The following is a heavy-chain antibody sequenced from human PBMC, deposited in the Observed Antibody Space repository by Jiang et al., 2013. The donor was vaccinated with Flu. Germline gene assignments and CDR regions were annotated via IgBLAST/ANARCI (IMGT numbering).Heavy chain of an antibody. CDR2: IDPSDSYT. D-gene: IGHD3-10*01. J-gene: IGHJ4*02. CDR3: ARLEGSGSYRDY. V-gene: IGHV5-10-1*01. Sequence: IDPSDSYTNYSPSFQGHVTISADKSISTAYLQWSSLKASDTAMYYCARLEGSGSYRDYWGQGTLVTVSS.